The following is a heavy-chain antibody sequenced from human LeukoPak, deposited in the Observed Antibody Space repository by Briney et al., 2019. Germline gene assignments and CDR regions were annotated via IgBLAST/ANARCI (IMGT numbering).Heavy chain of an antibody. CDR1: GFTFSSYG. J-gene: IGHJ4*02. V-gene: IGHV3-30*02. D-gene: IGHD1-26*01. Sequence: GGSLRLSCAASGFTFSSYGMHWVRQAPGKGLEWVAFIRNDGSNKNFADSVKGRFTISRDNSKNMVYLQMNSLRAEDTAVYYCAKDSGGGWEYYFFDYWGQGILVTVSS. CDR2: IRNDGSNK. CDR3: AKDSGGGWEYYFFDY.